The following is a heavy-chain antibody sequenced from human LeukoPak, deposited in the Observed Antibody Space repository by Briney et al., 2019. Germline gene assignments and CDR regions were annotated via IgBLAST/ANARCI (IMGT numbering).Heavy chain of an antibody. D-gene: IGHD6-6*01. CDR1: GGSFSGYY. Sequence: SETLSLTCAVYGGSFSGYYWSWIRQPPGKGLEWIGEINHSGSTNYNPSLKSRVTISVDTSKNQFSLKLSPVTAADTAVYYCARGRRSIAARGRVNYFDYWGQGTLVTVSS. CDR3: ARGRRSIAARGRVNYFDY. J-gene: IGHJ4*02. CDR2: INHSGST. V-gene: IGHV4-34*01.